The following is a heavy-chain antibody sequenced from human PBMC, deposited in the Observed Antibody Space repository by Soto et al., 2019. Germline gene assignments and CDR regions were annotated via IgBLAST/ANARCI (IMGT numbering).Heavy chain of an antibody. CDR2: INHSGST. J-gene: IGHJ4*02. V-gene: IGHV4-34*01. CDR1: GGAFSGYY. D-gene: IGHD3-3*01. Sequence: SETLSLTCAVYGGAFSGYYWSWIRQPPGKGLEWIGEINHSGSTNYNPSLKSRVTISVDTSKNQFSLKLSSVTAADTAVYYCASRGRSVLRFLEWLSPHTDWGQGTLVTVS. CDR3: ASRGRSVLRFLEWLSPHTD.